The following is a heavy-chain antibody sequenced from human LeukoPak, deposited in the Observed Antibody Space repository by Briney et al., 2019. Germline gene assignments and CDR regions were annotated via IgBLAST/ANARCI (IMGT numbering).Heavy chain of an antibody. CDR3: ARSHVRAAALYLGY. D-gene: IGHD6-13*01. J-gene: IGHJ4*02. V-gene: IGHV1-2*02. CDR1: GYTFTGYY. Sequence: ASVKVSCKASGYTFTGYYVHWVRQAPGQGLEWMGWINPNSGGTNYAQKFQGRVTMTRDTSISTAYMELSRLRSDDTAVYYCARSHVRAAALYLGYWGQGTLVTVSS. CDR2: INPNSGGT.